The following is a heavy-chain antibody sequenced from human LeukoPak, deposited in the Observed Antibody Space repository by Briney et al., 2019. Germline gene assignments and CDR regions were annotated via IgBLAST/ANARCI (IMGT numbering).Heavy chain of an antibody. J-gene: IGHJ4*02. D-gene: IGHD1-26*01. CDR2: IRYDGSNK. CDR1: GFTFSSYG. V-gene: IGHV3-30*02. Sequence: GGPLRLSCAASGFTFSSYGMHWVRQAPGKGLEWVAFIRYDGSNKYYADSVKGRFTISRDNSKNTLYLQMNSLRAEDTAVYYCAKVGSGSYYLDYWGQGTLVTVSS. CDR3: AKVGSGSYYLDY.